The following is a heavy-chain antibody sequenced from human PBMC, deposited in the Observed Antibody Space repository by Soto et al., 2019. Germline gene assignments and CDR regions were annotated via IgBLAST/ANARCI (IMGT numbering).Heavy chain of an antibody. Sequence: PSETLSLTCTVSGSSISTHYWIWIRQSPRKGLEWIGYLSYTGGANYNPSLRGRVTISLDTSKNQFSLKLTSLTAEDTAIYYCARGERMGLDYWGQGTLVTSPQ. CDR2: LSYTGGA. CDR3: ARGERMGLDY. J-gene: IGHJ4*02. V-gene: IGHV4-59*11. CDR1: GSSISTHY. D-gene: IGHD2-15*01.